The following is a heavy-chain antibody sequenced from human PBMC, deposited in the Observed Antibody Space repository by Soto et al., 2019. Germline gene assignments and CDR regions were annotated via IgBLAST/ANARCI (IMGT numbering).Heavy chain of an antibody. CDR3: ARGGEGAHAFDI. CDR1: GGSISSGDYY. V-gene: IGHV4-30-4*01. D-gene: IGHD3-10*01. Sequence: SETLSLTCTVSGGSISSGDYYWSWIRQPPGKGLEWIGYIYYSGSTYYNPSLKSRVTISVDTSKNQFSLKLSSVTAADTAVYYCARGGEGAHAFDIWGQGTIVTVSS. CDR2: IYYSGST. J-gene: IGHJ3*02.